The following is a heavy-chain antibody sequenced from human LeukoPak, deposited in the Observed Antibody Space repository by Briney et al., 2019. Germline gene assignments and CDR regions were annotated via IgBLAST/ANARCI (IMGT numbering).Heavy chain of an antibody. V-gene: IGHV3-21*04. CDR2: ISSSSSYI. CDR1: GFTLSTYS. CDR3: AKDGGQGADY. J-gene: IGHJ4*02. Sequence: PGGSLRLSCAASGFTLSTYSMNWVRQAPGKGLEWVSSISSSSSYIYYADSVKGRFTISRDISKNTLYLQMNSLRAEDMAVYYCAKDGGQGADYWGQGTLVTVSS. D-gene: IGHD3-16*01.